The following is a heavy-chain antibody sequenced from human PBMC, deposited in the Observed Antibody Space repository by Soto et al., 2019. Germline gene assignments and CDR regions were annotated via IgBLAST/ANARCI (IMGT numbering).Heavy chain of an antibody. J-gene: IGHJ5*02. Sequence: ASVKVPCKDSGGTFSSYAIRWLRQAPGQGLEWMGGIMPIFGTSNYAQKFQGRVTITADKSTSTDYMQLSRLRSEDTAVYYCARNRGAVVVVAATAPGWFDLWGQGTTVTVSS. CDR3: ARNRGAVVVVAATAPGWFDL. D-gene: IGHD2-15*01. CDR2: IMPIFGTS. V-gene: IGHV1-69*06. CDR1: GGTFSSYA.